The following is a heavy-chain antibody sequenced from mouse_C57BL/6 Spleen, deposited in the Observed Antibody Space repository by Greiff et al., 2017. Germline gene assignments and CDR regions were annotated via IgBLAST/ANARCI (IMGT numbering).Heavy chain of an antibody. J-gene: IGHJ1*03. V-gene: IGHV5-6*01. CDR1: GFTFSSYG. Sequence: EVKLMESGGDLVKPGGSLTLSCAASGFTFSSYGMSWVRQTPDKRLEWVATISSGGSYTYYPDSVQGRFTISRDNAKNTLYLQMSSLKSEDTAMYYCARHLYYGNYGWYFDVWGTGTTVTVSS. CDR2: ISSGGSYT. CDR3: ARHLYYGNYGWYFDV. D-gene: IGHD2-1*01.